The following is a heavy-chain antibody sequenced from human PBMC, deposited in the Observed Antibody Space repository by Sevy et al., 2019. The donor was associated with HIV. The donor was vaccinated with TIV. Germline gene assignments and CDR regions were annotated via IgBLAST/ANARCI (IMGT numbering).Heavy chain of an antibody. J-gene: IGHJ6*02. CDR1: GGSFSGYY. CDR2: INHSGST. Sequence: SETLSLTCAVYGGSFSGYYWSWIRQPPGKGLEWIGEINHSGSTNYNPSLKSRVTISVDTSKNQFSLKLSSVTAADTAVYYCARGRKGMVQFYYYGMDVWGQGTTVTVSS. CDR3: ARGRKGMVQFYYYGMDV. D-gene: IGHD3-10*01. V-gene: IGHV4-34*01.